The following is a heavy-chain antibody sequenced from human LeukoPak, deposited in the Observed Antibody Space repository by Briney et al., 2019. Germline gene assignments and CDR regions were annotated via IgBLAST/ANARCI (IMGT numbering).Heavy chain of an antibody. D-gene: IGHD5-18*01. V-gene: IGHV4-59*01. CDR2: IYYSGST. Sequence: SETWSLTCTVSGGSISSYYWSWIRQPPGKGLEWIGYIYYSGSTNYNPSLKSRVTISVDTSKNQFSLKLSSVTAADTAVYYCARVPRGYSYGPDYWGQGTLVTVSS. CDR3: ARVPRGYSYGPDY. CDR1: GGSISSYY. J-gene: IGHJ4*02.